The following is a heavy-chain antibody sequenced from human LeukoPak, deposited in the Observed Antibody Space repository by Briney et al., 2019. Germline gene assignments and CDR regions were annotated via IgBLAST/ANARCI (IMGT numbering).Heavy chain of an antibody. D-gene: IGHD2-2*01. CDR3: ARRGPAGKGYYYYYMDV. V-gene: IGHV3-23*01. CDR2: ISGSGGST. J-gene: IGHJ6*03. CDR1: GFTFSSYA. Sequence: QPGGSLRLSCAASGFTFSSYAMSWVRQAPGKGLEWVSAISGSGGSTYYADSVKGRFTISRDNAKNSLYLQMNSLRAEDTAVYYCARRGPAGKGYYYYYMDVWGKGTTVTVSS.